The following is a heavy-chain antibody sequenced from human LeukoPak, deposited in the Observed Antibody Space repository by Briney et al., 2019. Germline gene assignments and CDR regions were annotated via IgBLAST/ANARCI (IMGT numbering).Heavy chain of an antibody. J-gene: IGHJ4*02. V-gene: IGHV3-53*01. CDR2: IYSGGST. CDR3: AKDRARGGATDFDY. Sequence: GGSLRLSCAASGFTVSSNYMSWVRQAPGKGLEWVSVIYSGGSTYYADSVKGRFTISRDNSKNTLYLQMNSLRAEDTAVYYCAKDRARGGATDFDYWGQGTLVIVSS. D-gene: IGHD1-26*01. CDR1: GFTVSSNY.